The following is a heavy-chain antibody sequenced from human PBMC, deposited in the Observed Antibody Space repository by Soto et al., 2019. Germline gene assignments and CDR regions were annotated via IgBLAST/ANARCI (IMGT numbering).Heavy chain of an antibody. D-gene: IGHD6-13*01. CDR2: IWYDGSNK. V-gene: IGHV3-33*06. Sequence: GVPLRLSWVASGFTFSSYGMHWVRQAPGKGLEWVAVIWYDGSNKYYADSVKGRFTISRDNSKNTLYLQMNSLRAEDTAVYYCAKDQGSSWYEIDYWGQGTLVTVSS. CDR3: AKDQGSSWYEIDY. J-gene: IGHJ4*02. CDR1: GFTFSSYG.